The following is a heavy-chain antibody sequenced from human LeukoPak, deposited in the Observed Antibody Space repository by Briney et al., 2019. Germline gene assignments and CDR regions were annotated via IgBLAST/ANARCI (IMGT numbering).Heavy chain of an antibody. CDR3: ARDVGAAAAVEY. V-gene: IGHV1-2*02. J-gene: IGHJ4*02. Sequence: ASVKVSCKASGYTFTSYGISWVRQAPGQGLEWMGWINPNSGGTNYAQKFQGRVTMTRDTSISTAYMELSRLRSDDTAVYYCARDVGAAAAVEYWGQGTLVTVSS. D-gene: IGHD6-13*01. CDR1: GYTFTSYG. CDR2: INPNSGGT.